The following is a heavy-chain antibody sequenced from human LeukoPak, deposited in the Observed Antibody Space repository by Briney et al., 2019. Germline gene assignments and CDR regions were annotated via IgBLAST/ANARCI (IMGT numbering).Heavy chain of an antibody. D-gene: IGHD2/OR15-2a*01. V-gene: IGHV4-39*07. CDR3: ARGGDYFPHPFDY. CDR2: IYYSGST. CDR1: GGSISSSSYY. Sequence: SETLSLTCTVSGGSISSSSYYWGWIRQPPGKGLEWIGSIYYSGSTYYNPSLKSRVTISVDTSKNQFSLKLSSVTAADTAVYYCARGGDYFPHPFDYWGQGTLVTVSS. J-gene: IGHJ4*02.